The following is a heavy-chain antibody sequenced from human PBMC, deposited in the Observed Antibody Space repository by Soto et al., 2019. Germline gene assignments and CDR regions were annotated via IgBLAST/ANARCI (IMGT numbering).Heavy chain of an antibody. CDR2: INAGNGNT. V-gene: IGHV1-3*01. CDR1: GYTFTSYA. CDR3: VISYSNYSLIDYYRYGIDV. D-gene: IGHD4-4*01. J-gene: IGHJ6*01. Sequence: RASVKVSCKASGYTFTSYAMNWVRKDPGQRHEWMGWINAGNGNTKYSQKFQGRVTITRDTSASTAYMELISLRSEDTAVYYCVISYSNYSLIDYYRYGIDVPAQRTTVPVSS.